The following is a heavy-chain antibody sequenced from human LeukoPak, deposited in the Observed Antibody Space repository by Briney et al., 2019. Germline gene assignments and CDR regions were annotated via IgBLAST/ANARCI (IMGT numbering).Heavy chain of an antibody. CDR3: AKRKRYSGYDGGSTYYFDY. CDR2: ISSSGYTK. Sequence: GGSLRLSCAASGFTFTDDYMSWIRQAPGKGLEWVSYISSSGYTKYYADSLKGRFTISRDNAKKTLYLQINSLRAEDTAVYYCAKRKRYSGYDGGSTYYFDYWGQGTLVTVSS. D-gene: IGHD5-12*01. J-gene: IGHJ4*02. CDR1: GFTFTDDY. V-gene: IGHV3-11*04.